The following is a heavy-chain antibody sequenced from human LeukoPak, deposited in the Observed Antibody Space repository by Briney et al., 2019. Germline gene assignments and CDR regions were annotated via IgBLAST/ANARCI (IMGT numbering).Heavy chain of an antibody. CDR2: IYYSGST. CDR1: GGSISSYY. D-gene: IGHD6-13*01. CDR3: ARSAGSGSSWYKAYWYFDL. V-gene: IGHV4-59*08. J-gene: IGHJ2*01. Sequence: TTSETLSLTCTVSGGSISSYYWSWIRQPPGKGLEWIGCIYYSGSTNYNPSLKSRVTISVDTSKNQFSLKLSSVTAADTAVYYCARSAGSGSSWYKAYWYFDLWGRRTLVTVSS.